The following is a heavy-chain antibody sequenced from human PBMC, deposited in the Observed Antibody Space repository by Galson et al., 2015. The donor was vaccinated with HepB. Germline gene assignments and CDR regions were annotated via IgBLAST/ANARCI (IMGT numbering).Heavy chain of an antibody. CDR1: GYTFTGYY. CDR2: INPNSGGT. CDR3: ARDSQWEQQLVLGDY. V-gene: IGHV1-2*02. Sequence: SVKVSCKASGYTFTGYYMHWVRQAPGQGLEWMGWINPNSGGTNYAQKFQGRVTMTRDTSISTAYMELSRLRSDDTAVYYCARDSQWEQQLVLGDYWGQGTLVTVSS. J-gene: IGHJ4*02. D-gene: IGHD6-13*01.